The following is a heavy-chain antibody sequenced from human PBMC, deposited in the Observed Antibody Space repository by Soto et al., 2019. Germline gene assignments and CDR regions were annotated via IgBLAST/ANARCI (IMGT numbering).Heavy chain of an antibody. CDR3: VRENYYYGMDV. CDR2: INAGGST. CDR1: GFDASVNY. Sequence: PGGSLRLSCAASGFDASVNYMTWVRQAQGKGLEWVSLINAGGSTLYADSVQGRFIISRDNSNNTLYLQMNSLRVEDTAMYYCVRENYYYGMDVWGQGTAVTVSS. J-gene: IGHJ6*02. V-gene: IGHV3-66*01.